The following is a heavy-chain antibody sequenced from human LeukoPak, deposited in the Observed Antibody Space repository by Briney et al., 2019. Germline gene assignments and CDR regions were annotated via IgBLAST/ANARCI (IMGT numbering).Heavy chain of an antibody. Sequence: ASVKVSCKASAYTFTDYDMHWVRQAPGQGLEWMGWINPNNGGTNYAQKFQGRVTMTRDTSISTAYMELSRLRSDDTAVYYCAREGGQQVRFDPWGQGTLVTVSS. CDR1: AYTFTDYD. J-gene: IGHJ5*02. V-gene: IGHV1-2*02. CDR2: INPNNGGT. D-gene: IGHD6-13*01. CDR3: AREGGQQVRFDP.